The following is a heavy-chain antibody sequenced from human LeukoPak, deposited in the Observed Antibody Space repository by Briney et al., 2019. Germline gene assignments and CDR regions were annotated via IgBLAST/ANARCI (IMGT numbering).Heavy chain of an antibody. J-gene: IGHJ3*02. CDR3: ARRKYQLLSAFDI. D-gene: IGHD2-2*01. CDR2: IYPGDSDT. CDR1: GYSFTSYW. V-gene: IGHV5-51*01. Sequence: GESLKISCKGSGYSFTSYWIGWVRQMPGKGLGWMGIIYPGDSDTRYSPSFQGQVTISADKPISTAYLQWSSLKASDTAMYYCARRKYQLLSAFDIWGQGTMVTVSS.